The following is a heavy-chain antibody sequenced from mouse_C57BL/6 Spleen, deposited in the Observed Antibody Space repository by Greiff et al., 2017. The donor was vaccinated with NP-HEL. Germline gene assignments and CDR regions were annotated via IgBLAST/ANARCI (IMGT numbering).Heavy chain of an antibody. CDR3: TRKGSYYSNFYAMDY. Sequence: QVQLKESGAELVRPGASVTLSCKASGYTFTDYEMHWVKQTPVHGLEWIGAIDPETGGTAYNQKFKGKAILTADKSSSTAYMELRSLTSEDSAVYYCTRKGSYYSNFYAMDYWGQGTSVTVSS. CDR2: IDPETGGT. D-gene: IGHD2-5*01. CDR1: GYTFTDYE. V-gene: IGHV1-15*01. J-gene: IGHJ4*01.